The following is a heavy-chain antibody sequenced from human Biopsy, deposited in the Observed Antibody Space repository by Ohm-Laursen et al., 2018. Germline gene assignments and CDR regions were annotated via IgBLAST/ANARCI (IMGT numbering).Heavy chain of an antibody. V-gene: IGHV1-69*13. CDR3: ARDALGGGSYRFFY. J-gene: IGHJ4*02. CDR2: IIPIFGTA. Sequence: ASVKVSCKASGGTFTNYAISWVRQAPGQGLEWIGGIIPIFGTANYAQKFQGRVTITADESTSTAYMELSSLRSDDTAVYYCARDALGGGSYRFFYWGQGSLVTVSS. CDR1: GGTFTNYA. D-gene: IGHD1-26*01.